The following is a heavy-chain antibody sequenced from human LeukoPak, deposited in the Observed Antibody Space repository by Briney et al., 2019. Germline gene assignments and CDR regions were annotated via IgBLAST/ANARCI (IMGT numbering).Heavy chain of an antibody. D-gene: IGHD3-22*01. V-gene: IGHV1-18*01. CDR1: GYTLTELS. J-gene: IGHJ3*02. CDR3: ASANYYDSSGYLSFAFDI. CDR2: ISAYNGNT. Sequence: ASVKVSCKVSGYTLTELSIHWVRQAPGQGLEWMGWISAYNGNTNYAQKLQGRVTMTTDTSTSTAYMELRSLRSDDTAVYYCASANYYDSSGYLSFAFDIWGQGTMVTVSS.